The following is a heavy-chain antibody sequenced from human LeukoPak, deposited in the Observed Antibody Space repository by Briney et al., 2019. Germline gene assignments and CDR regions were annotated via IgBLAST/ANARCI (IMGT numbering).Heavy chain of an antibody. CDR1: GFSLDNFE. Sequence: GGSLRLSCAASGFSLDNFEMNWVRQAPGKGLEWIAYVDNDGWATSYYADSVKGRFTITRDDAKNSLYLQMDSLTVEDTAVYHCARDLFGWSLDPWGQGTLVSVSS. CDR2: VDNDGWAT. J-gene: IGHJ5*02. V-gene: IGHV3-48*03. D-gene: IGHD3-3*01. CDR3: ARDLFGWSLDP.